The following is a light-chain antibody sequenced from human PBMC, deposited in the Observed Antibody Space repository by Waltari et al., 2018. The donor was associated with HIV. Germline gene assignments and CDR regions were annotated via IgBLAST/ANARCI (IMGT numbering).Light chain of an antibody. CDR1: SSTIGADYD. Sequence: QSMLTQPPSVSGAPGQRVTISCTGSSSTIGADYDVHWYQQIPGTAPKLLISGNKNRPSGVPDRFSASKSGTSVSLTISGLQAEDEADYFCQSYDISLSASVVFGGGTRLTVL. J-gene: IGLJ2*01. V-gene: IGLV1-40*01. CDR3: QSYDISLSASVV. CDR2: GNK.